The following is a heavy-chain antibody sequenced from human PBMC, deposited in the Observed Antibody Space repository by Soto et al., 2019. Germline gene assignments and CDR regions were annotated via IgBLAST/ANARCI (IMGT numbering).Heavy chain of an antibody. CDR1: GGTFSSYT. D-gene: IGHD5-12*01. J-gene: IGHJ6*03. V-gene: IGHV1-69*04. Sequence: SVKVSCKASGGTFSSYTISWVRQAPGQGLEWMGRIIPILGIANYAQKFQGRVTITADKSTSTAYMELSSLRSEDTAVYYCARDPGFEGRYYYMDVWGKGTTVTVSS. CDR2: IIPILGIA. CDR3: ARDPGFEGRYYYMDV.